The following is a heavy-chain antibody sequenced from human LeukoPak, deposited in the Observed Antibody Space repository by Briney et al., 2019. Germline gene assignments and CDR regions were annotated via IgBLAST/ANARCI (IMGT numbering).Heavy chain of an antibody. CDR2: IYNSGST. CDR3: ARSYGYSSSWYGSDWFDP. V-gene: IGHV4-59*08. CDR1: GDSFSYFY. Sequence: SETLSLTCTVSGDSFSYFYWSWIRQPPGKGLEWIGYIYNSGSTSYNPSLKSRVTISLDTSQNQFSLKLNSVTAADTAFYYCARSYGYSSSWYGSDWFDPWGQGTLVTVSS. D-gene: IGHD6-13*01. J-gene: IGHJ5*02.